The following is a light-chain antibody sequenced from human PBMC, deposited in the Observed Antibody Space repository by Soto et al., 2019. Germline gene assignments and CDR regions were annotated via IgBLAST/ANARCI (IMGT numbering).Light chain of an antibody. CDR3: QQYGTSPWT. Sequence: EIVLTQSPGTLSLSPGERATLSCRASQSVGSNYLAWYQQKPGQAPRLLIYTASGRATGIPDRFSGSVSGTDFTLTISRVEPEDFAVYYCQQYGTSPWTFGQGTKVEI. CDR1: QSVGSNY. V-gene: IGKV3-20*01. J-gene: IGKJ1*01. CDR2: TAS.